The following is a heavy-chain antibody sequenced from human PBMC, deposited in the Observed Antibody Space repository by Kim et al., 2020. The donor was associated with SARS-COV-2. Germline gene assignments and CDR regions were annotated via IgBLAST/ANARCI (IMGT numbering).Heavy chain of an antibody. CDR3: ARGLVPAAPFFDY. V-gene: IGHV4-34*01. CDR2: INHSGNT. J-gene: IGHJ4*02. CDR1: GGSFSGYY. Sequence: SETLSLTCAVYGGSFSGYYWSWIRQPPGKGLEWIGEINHSGNTNYNPSLKSRVPISVDTSKNQFSLKLSSVTAADTAVYYCARGLVPAAPFFDYLGQGTL. D-gene: IGHD2-2*01.